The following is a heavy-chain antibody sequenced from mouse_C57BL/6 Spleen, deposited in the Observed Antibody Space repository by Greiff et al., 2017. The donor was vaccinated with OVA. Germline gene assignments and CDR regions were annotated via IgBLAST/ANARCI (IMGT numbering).Heavy chain of an antibody. J-gene: IGHJ2*01. CDR3: AKSYYFDY. V-gene: IGHV7-3*01. CDR2: IRNKANGYTT. CDR1: GFTFTDYY. Sequence: EVHLVESGGGLVQPGGSLSLSCAASGFTFTDYYMSWVRQPPGKALEWLGFIRNKANGYTTEYSASVKGRFTISRDNSQSILYLQINALRAEDSAASYCAKSYYFDYWGQGTTLTVSS.